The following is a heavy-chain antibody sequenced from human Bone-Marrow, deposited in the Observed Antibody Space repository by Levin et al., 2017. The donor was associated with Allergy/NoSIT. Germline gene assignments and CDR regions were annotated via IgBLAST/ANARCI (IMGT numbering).Heavy chain of an antibody. J-gene: IGHJ4*02. CDR3: ARDYSGSYPFDY. V-gene: IGHV3-23*01. Sequence: ETLSLTCAASGFTVNTYAMSWVRQAPGKGLEWVSSIRGSGDRTHYADSVKGRCTISRDNSKNTVYLQMDSLRPDDTAVYYCARDYSGSYPFDYWGQGTLVTVPS. D-gene: IGHD3-10*01. CDR1: GFTVNTYA. CDR2: IRGSGDRT.